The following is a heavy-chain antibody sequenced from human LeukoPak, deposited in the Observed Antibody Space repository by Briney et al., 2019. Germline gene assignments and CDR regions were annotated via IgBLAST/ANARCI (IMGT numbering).Heavy chain of an antibody. CDR1: GFTFSRFS. CDR2: ITSSSSTT. J-gene: IGHJ4*02. D-gene: IGHD3-22*01. Sequence: GGSLRLSCAASGFTFSRFSMNWVRQAPGKGLEWVSYITSSSSTTHYADSVKGRFTISRDNSKNMLYLQMNSLRAEDTAVYYCAKGYYYDRPYFDYWGQGTLVTVSS. V-gene: IGHV3-48*01. CDR3: AKGYYYDRPYFDY.